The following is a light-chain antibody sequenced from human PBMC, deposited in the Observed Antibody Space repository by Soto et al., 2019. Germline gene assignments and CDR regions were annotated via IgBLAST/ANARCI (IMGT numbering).Light chain of an antibody. V-gene: IGKV3-11*01. CDR2: DAS. CDR3: LRRESWPPFYT. CDR1: QSVNSY. J-gene: IGKJ2*01. Sequence: EIVLTQSPATLSLSPGERVTLSCRASQSVNSYLAWYQQKPGQAPRLLIFDASNRATGIPARFSGSGSGTDFTLTISSLEPEDAAVYYCLRRESWPPFYTFGQGTKLEIK.